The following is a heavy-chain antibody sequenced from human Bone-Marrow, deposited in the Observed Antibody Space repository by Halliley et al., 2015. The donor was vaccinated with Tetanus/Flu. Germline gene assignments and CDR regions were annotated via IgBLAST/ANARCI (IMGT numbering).Heavy chain of an antibody. D-gene: IGHD3-10*01. V-gene: IGHV3-7*03. CDR2: IKQDGSQK. J-gene: IGHJ6*02. CDR1: GFAFSDYW. Sequence: SLRLSCEASGFAFSDYWMTWVRQAPGKGLEWVANIKQDGSQKYYVDSVKGRFTISRDNAKNSLYLQMNSLRAEDTAVYYCARDHFYGSGTFSFYYYGLDVWGQGTTVTVSS. CDR3: ARDHFYGSGTFSFYYYGLDV.